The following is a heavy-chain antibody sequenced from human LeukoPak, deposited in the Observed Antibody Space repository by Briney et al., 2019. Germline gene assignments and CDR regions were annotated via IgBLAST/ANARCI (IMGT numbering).Heavy chain of an antibody. CDR2: IWYDGSNK. D-gene: IGHD3-3*01. CDR3: ARGSTIFGVVIRDRYFDY. Sequence: GGSLRLSCAPSGFPFSSYGMHWVRQAPGKGLEGVAVIWYDGSNKYYADSVKGRFTISRDNSKNTLYLQMNSLRAEDTAVYYCARGSTIFGVVIRDRYFDYWGQGTLVTVSS. CDR1: GFPFSSYG. J-gene: IGHJ4*02. V-gene: IGHV3-33*01.